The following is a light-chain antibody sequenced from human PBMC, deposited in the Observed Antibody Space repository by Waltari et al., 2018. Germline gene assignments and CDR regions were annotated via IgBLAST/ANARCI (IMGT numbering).Light chain of an antibody. CDR3: SSYTSSSTWV. Sequence: QSALTQPASVSGSPGQSITISCTGTSSDVGGYNYVSWYQQHPGKAPKLMIYDVSNRPSGVSNRFSVSKSGHTASLTISGLQAEDEADYYCSSYTSSSTWVFGGGTKLTVL. V-gene: IGLV2-14*01. CDR1: SSDVGGYNY. CDR2: DVS. J-gene: IGLJ3*02.